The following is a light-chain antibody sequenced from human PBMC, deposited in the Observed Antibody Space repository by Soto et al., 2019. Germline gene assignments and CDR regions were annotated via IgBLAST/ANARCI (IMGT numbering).Light chain of an antibody. CDR2: AAS. Sequence: DIQMTQSPSSLSASVGDRVTITCRASQSISSYLNWYQQKQGKAPKXLIYAASSLQSGVPSRFSGSGSGTDLTITISSLQPEDFETYYGQQSYSTPRTFGQGTKVDIK. CDR3: QQSYSTPRT. V-gene: IGKV1-39*01. J-gene: IGKJ1*01. CDR1: QSISSY.